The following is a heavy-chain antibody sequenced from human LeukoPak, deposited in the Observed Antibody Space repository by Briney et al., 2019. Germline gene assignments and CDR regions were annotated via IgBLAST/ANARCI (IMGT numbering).Heavy chain of an antibody. CDR3: ARRGGYNSFDS. CDR1: GGSISSDS. D-gene: IGHD5-24*01. CDR2: IFNTGST. V-gene: IGHV4-59*03. Sequence: SETLSLTCTVSGGSISSDSWSWIRKPPGKGLEWVGNIFNTGSTDYSPSLKSRVTISKDTPKNQFSLKLTSVTAADTAVYYCARRGGYNSFDSWGQGTLVTVSS. J-gene: IGHJ4*02.